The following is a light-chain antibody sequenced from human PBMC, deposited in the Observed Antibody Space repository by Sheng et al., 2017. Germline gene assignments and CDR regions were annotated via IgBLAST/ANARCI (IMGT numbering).Light chain of an antibody. CDR1: QSVSSSY. Sequence: EIVLTQSPGTLSLSPGERATLSCRASQSVSSSYLAWYQQKPGQAPRAPHLWLHSDRATGIPARFSGSGSGTDFTLTISSLEPEDFAVYYCQQRSNWPNTFGQG. CDR3: QQRSNWPNT. CDR2: LHS. J-gene: IGKJ2*01. V-gene: IGKV3D-20*02.